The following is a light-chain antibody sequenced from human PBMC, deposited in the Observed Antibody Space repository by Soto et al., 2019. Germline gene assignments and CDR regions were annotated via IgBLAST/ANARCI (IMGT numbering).Light chain of an antibody. CDR3: QQFDDWPPIT. CDR1: QSVSTK. Sequence: ETVMTQSPATLSVSPGERATLSCRASQSVSTKLAWYQQKPGQAPRLLIYGASTRATGIPARFSGSGSGTEFTLTVSSLQSEDFAVYYCQQFDDWPPITFGQGTRLEIK. V-gene: IGKV3D-15*01. CDR2: GAS. J-gene: IGKJ5*01.